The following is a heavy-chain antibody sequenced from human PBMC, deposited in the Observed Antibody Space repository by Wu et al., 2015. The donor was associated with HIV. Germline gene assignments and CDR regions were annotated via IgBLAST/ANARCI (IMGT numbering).Heavy chain of an antibody. J-gene: IGHJ5*02. CDR1: GYTFTGYY. D-gene: IGHD2-15*01. V-gene: IGHV1-2*02. Sequence: QVQLVQSGAEVKKPGASVKVSCKASGYTFTGYYMHWVRQAPGQGLEWMGWINPNSGGTNYAQKFQGRVTMTRDTSISTAYMELSRLRSDDTAVYYCARDRDISAIDNWFDPWGQGTLVTVSS. CDR2: INPNSGGT. CDR3: ARDRDISAIDNWFDP.